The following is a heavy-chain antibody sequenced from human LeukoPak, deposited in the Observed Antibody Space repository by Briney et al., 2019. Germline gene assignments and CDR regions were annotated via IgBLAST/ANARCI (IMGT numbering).Heavy chain of an antibody. CDR1: GYTFTSYG. J-gene: IGHJ6*02. Sequence: GASVKVSCKASGYTFTSYGISWVRQAPGQGLEWMGWISAYNGNTNYAQKLQGRVIMTTDTSTSTAYMELRSLRSDDTAVYYCARRGSSYYYYYGMDVWGQGTTVTVSS. V-gene: IGHV1-18*01. D-gene: IGHD6-13*01. CDR3: ARRGSSYYYYYGMDV. CDR2: ISAYNGNT.